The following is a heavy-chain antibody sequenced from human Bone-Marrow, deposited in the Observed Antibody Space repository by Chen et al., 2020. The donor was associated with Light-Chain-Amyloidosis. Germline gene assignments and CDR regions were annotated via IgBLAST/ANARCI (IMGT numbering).Heavy chain of an antibody. CDR3: TRKGGYFDF. CDR2: VSGSTVST. D-gene: IGHD3-10*01. CDR1: VSNFSSFG. V-gene: IGHV3-23*01. Sequence: GLVQPGGSLRLSCATSVSNFSSFGMSWVRQAPGKGLEWVSTVSGSTVSTYYAGAVKGRFIISRDNSKSTLYLQMNSLRAGDTAVYFCTRKGGYFDFWGQGSLVTVSS. J-gene: IGHJ4*02.